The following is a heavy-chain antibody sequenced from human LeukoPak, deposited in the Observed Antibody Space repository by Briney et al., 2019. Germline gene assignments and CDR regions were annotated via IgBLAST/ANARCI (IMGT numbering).Heavy chain of an antibody. CDR3: ARGVGSYYDSSGYSLFDY. CDR1: GYTFTSYY. CDR2: INPSGGST. V-gene: IGHV1-46*01. D-gene: IGHD3-22*01. Sequence: ASVKVSCKASGYTFTSYYMHWVRQAPGQGLEWMGIINPSGGSTSYAQKFQGRVTMTRDTSTSTVYMELSSLRSEDTAVYYCARGVGSYYDSSGYSLFDYWGQGTLVTASS. J-gene: IGHJ4*02.